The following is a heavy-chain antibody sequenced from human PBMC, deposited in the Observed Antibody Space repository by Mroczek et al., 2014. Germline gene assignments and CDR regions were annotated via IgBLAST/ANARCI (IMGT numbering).Heavy chain of an antibody. V-gene: IGHV1-18*01. CDR3: ARGGNRCSSTSCYPDYYGMDV. CDR2: ISAYNGNT. D-gene: IGHD2-2*01. Sequence: SGAEVKKPGASVKVSCKASGYTFTSYGISWVRQAPGQGLEWMGWISAYNGNTNYAQKLQGRVTMTTDTSTSTAYMELRSLRSDDTAVYYCARGGNRCSSTSCYPDYYGMDVWGQGTHGHPSP. J-gene: IGHJ6*02. CDR1: GYTFTSYG.